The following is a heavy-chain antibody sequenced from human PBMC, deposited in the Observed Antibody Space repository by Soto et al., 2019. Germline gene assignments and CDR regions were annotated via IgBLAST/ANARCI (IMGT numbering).Heavy chain of an antibody. CDR2: IYHSGST. Sequence: SETLSLTCAVSGGSISSSNWWSWVRQPPGKGLEWIGEIYHSGSTNYNPSLKSRVTISVDKSKNQFSLKLSSVTAADTAVYYCARGRGSSGWCGAGWLDYWGQGTLVTVS. CDR3: ARGRGSSGWCGAGWLDY. D-gene: IGHD6-19*01. V-gene: IGHV4-4*02. J-gene: IGHJ4*02. CDR1: GGSISSSNW.